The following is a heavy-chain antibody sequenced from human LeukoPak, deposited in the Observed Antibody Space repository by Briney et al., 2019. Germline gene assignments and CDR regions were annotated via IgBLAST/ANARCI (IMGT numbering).Heavy chain of an antibody. CDR3: ARVLAAAGTYYGMDV. CDR2: IYYSGST. Sequence: PSETLSLTCTVSGGSISSYYWSWIRQPPGKELEWIGYIYYSGSTNYNPSLKSRVTISVDTSKNQFSLKLSSVTAADTAVYYCARVLAAAGTYYGMDVWGQGTTVTVSS. D-gene: IGHD6-13*01. V-gene: IGHV4-59*01. J-gene: IGHJ6*02. CDR1: GGSISSYY.